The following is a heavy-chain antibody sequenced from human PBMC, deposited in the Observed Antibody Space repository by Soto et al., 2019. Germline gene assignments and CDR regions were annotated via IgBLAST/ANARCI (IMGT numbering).Heavy chain of an antibody. CDR1: GGSISSSGYY. D-gene: IGHD6-13*01. J-gene: IGHJ4*02. CDR3: ARAGGQKLKTPYFDY. Sequence: SETLSLTCTVSGGSISSSGYYWGWIRQPPGKGLEWIGSIYYSGSTYYNPSLKSRVTITVDTSNNQFSLQLRSVPDADKAVYHCARAGGQKLKTPYFDYWGQGILVNVS. V-gene: IGHV4-39*07. CDR2: IYYSGST.